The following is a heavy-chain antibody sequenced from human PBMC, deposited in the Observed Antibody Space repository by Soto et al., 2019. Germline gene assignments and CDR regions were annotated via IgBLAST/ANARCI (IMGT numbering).Heavy chain of an antibody. CDR1: GFTFSSYG. CDR2: IWYDGSNK. V-gene: IGHV3-33*01. Sequence: GGSLRLSCAASGFTFSSYGMHWVRQAPGKGLEWVAVIWYDGSNKYYADSVKGRFTISRDNSKNTLYLQMNSLRAEDTAVYYCARDGGGDILTGFYYYYYMDVWGKGTTVTVSS. J-gene: IGHJ6*03. CDR3: ARDGGGDILTGFYYYYYMDV. D-gene: IGHD3-9*01.